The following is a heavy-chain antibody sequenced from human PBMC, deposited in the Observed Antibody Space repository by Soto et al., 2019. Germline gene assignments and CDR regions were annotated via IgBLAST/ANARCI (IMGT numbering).Heavy chain of an antibody. J-gene: IGHJ4*02. Sequence: ASFKISWKSSGGTFSRYAMSWVLQAPAQVLEWMGGIIPIFGTANYAQKFQGRVTITADESTSTAYMELSSLRSEDTAVYYCAREYYYGSGPRAPAFGYWGQGNLVTASS. CDR3: AREYYYGSGPRAPAFGY. V-gene: IGHV1-69*01. D-gene: IGHD3-10*01. CDR1: GGTFSRYA. CDR2: IIPIFGTA.